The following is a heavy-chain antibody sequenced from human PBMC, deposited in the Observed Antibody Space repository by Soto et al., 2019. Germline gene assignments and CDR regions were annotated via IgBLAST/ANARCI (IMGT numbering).Heavy chain of an antibody. D-gene: IGHD3-3*01. J-gene: IGHJ4*02. CDR1: GITVTNAW. CDR3: TTDWTPEY. CDR2: IKSKADGGTI. V-gene: IGHV3-15*01. Sequence: GSLRLSCAASGITVTNAWMSWVRQAPGKGLEWVGRIKSKADGGTIDYPAPVKGRFTISRDDSKNTLYLQMNSLNTDDTGVYYCTTDWTPEYWGQGTLVTVSS.